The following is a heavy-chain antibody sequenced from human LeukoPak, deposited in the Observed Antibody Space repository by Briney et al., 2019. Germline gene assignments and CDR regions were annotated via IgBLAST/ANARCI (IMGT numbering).Heavy chain of an antibody. V-gene: IGHV3-23*01. CDR1: GFTFSSYA. J-gene: IGHJ4*02. Sequence: PGGSLRLSCAAPGFTFSSYAMTWVRQAPGKGLEWVSAISGSEGYTYYAASVKGRFTISRDNSKNTLYLQMNSLTVDDPAVYYCAKGAPPGTRVWVDSWGQGTLVTVSS. CDR3: AKGAPPGTRVWVDS. CDR2: ISGSEGYT. D-gene: IGHD6-13*01.